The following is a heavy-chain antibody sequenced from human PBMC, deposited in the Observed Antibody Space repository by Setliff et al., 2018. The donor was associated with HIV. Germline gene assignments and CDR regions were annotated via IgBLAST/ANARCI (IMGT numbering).Heavy chain of an antibody. Sequence: ASVKVSCKASGYTFTSYGFNWVRQAPGQGLEWMGWNSAYNGNTNYAQKLQGRVTMTTDTSTSTAYMELRRLRSDDTAVYYCAIQGWGTAFDIWGQGTMVTVSS. CDR1: GYTFTSYG. CDR2: NSAYNGNT. V-gene: IGHV1-18*01. J-gene: IGHJ3*02. D-gene: IGHD7-27*01. CDR3: AIQGWGTAFDI.